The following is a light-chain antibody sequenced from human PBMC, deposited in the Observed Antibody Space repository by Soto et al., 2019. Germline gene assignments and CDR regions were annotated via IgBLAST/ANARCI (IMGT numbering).Light chain of an antibody. V-gene: IGKV3-15*01. CDR3: QQYNIWPPWT. CDR1: ETVATN. Sequence: IVITQSPVSLPVTSGEPAPXXCRASETVATNLAWYQQKPGQAPRLXXYGASTRATGVPARFSGSGSGTDFTLTISSLQSEDFAVYYCQQYNIWPPWTFGQGTKVEIK. CDR2: GAS. J-gene: IGKJ1*01.